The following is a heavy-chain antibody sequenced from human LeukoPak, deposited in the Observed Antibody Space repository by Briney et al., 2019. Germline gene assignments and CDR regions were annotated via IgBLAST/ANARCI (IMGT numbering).Heavy chain of an antibody. V-gene: IGHV3-66*02. Sequence: AGGSLRLSCAASGFTVSSNYMSWVRQAPGKGLEWVSVIYSGGSTCYADSVKGRFTISRDNSKNTLYLQMNSLRAEDTAVYYCARGPKALWFGELFYWGQGTLVTVSS. CDR2: IYSGGST. J-gene: IGHJ4*02. CDR1: GFTVSSNY. D-gene: IGHD3-10*01. CDR3: ARGPKALWFGELFY.